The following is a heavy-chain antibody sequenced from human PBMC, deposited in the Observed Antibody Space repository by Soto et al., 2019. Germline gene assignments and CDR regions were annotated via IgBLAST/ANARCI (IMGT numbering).Heavy chain of an antibody. CDR3: ARDSSGRQYYGMDV. CDR2: ITTTSSTM. J-gene: IGHJ6*02. Sequence: GGSLRLSCTPSGFIFSNYSMNWVRQAPGKGLEWISYITTTSSTMYYADSVKGRFTISRDNAKNSLYLQMNSLRDEDTAVYYCARDSSGRQYYGMDVWGQGTTVTVSS. D-gene: IGHD3-22*01. V-gene: IGHV3-48*02. CDR1: GFIFSNYS.